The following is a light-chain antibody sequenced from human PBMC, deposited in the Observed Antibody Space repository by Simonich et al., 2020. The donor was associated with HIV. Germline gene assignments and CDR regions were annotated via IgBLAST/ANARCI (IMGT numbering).Light chain of an antibody. CDR2: GAS. CDR1: QSVSSN. V-gene: IGKV3-15*01. J-gene: IGKJ4*01. Sequence: EIVMTQSPATLSVSPGQRPTPSCRASQSVSSNLSWYQQKPGHAPRLRSYGASTRATGIPARFSGSGSGTEFTLTISSLQSEDFAVYYCQQYNNWPPLTFGGGTKVEIK. CDR3: QQYNNWPPLT.